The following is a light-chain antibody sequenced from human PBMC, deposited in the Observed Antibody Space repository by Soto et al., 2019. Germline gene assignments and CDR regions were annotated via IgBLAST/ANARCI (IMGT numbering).Light chain of an antibody. CDR1: QSISSW. CDR3: QQYSTYST. J-gene: IGKJ1*01. V-gene: IGKV1-5*01. CDR2: DAS. Sequence: DIQMTQSPSTLSASVGDRVTITCRASQSISSWLAWYQQKPGKAPKLLIYDASSLESGVPSRFSGSGSGTEFTLTISSLQPDYFATYYCQQYSTYSTFGQGTKVEVK.